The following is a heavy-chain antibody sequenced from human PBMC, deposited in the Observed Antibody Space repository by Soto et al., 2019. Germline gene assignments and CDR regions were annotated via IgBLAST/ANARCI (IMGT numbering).Heavy chain of an antibody. Sequence: QVQLVQSGAEVKKPGSSVKVSCKASGGTFSSYTISWVRQAPGQGLEWMGRIIPMRAIANYTQKFQGRVTIAAXXSXRXXYMELSSLRSEDTAVYYWAGARDTMIVVGNWHFDLWGRGTLVTVSS. J-gene: IGHJ2*01. CDR1: GGTFSSYT. V-gene: IGHV1-69*02. D-gene: IGHD3-22*01. CDR2: IIPMRAIA. CDR3: AGARDTMIVVGNWHFDL.